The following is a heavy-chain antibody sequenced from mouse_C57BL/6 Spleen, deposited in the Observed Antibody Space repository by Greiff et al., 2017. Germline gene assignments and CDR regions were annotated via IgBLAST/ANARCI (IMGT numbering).Heavy chain of an antibody. Sequence: VQLQQPGAELVMPGASVKLSCKASGYTFTSYWMHWVKQRPGQGLEWIGEIDPSDSYTNYTQKFKGKSTLTVDNSSSTAYMQLSSLTSEDSAVDYCASRGDYEAWFAYWGQGTLVTVSA. CDR2: IDPSDSYT. D-gene: IGHD2-4*01. J-gene: IGHJ3*01. CDR3: ASRGDYEAWFAY. V-gene: IGHV1-69*01. CDR1: GYTFTSYW.